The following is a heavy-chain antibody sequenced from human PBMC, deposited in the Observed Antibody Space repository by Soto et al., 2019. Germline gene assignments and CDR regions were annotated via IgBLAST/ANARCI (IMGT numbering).Heavy chain of an antibody. J-gene: IGHJ4*02. CDR1: GGSMFSYY. CDR3: AREGASSYASRHFDN. Sequence: QVQLQESGPGLVKASETLSLTCTVSGGSMFSYYWGWIRQPAGKGLEWIARIYGSGGTNYNPSLKSRVTMSLDTSRNKSSLRLTSGTAADTGVYYCAREGASSYASRHFDNWGPGTLVTVSS. CDR2: IYGSGGT. D-gene: IGHD3-16*01. V-gene: IGHV4-4*07.